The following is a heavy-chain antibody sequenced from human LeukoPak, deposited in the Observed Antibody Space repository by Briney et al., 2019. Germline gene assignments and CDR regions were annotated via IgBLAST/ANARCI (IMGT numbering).Heavy chain of an antibody. CDR2: VTGDGTGT. D-gene: IGHD2/OR15-2a*01. J-gene: IGHJ4*02. Sequence: GGSLRLSCAASGLTFTKYWMHWVRQAPGKGLVWLSRVTGDGTGTTYADSVRGRFTISRDNAKNTVYLQMDSLRVEDTAVYFCATGLGFYYDYWGQGILVTVS. CDR3: ATGLGFYYDY. V-gene: IGHV3-74*03. CDR1: GLTFTKYW.